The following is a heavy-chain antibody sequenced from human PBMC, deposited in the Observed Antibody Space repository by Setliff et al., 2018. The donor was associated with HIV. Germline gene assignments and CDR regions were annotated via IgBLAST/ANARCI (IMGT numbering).Heavy chain of an antibody. CDR3: ARGQFVSPGRPRHYMDV. D-gene: IGHD6-6*01. Sequence: LSLTCNVYGGPFNVHKWNWVRQTPGKGLEWIGDISHTGTATYSPSLGSRVTISVDAAKKRFSLSIRSLTAADTAVYFCARGQFVSPGRPRHYMDVWGKGTSVTVSS. CDR2: ISHTGTA. J-gene: IGHJ6*03. V-gene: IGHV4-34*01. CDR1: GGPFNVHK.